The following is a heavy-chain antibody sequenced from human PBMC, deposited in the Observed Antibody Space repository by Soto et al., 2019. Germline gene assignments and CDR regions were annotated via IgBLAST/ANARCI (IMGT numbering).Heavy chain of an antibody. Sequence: PETLRLTCSVSGGSTRKFYWRWIRKTVGKGLEWMGRVYATGTSDYNPSLRSRIAMSVDISKKTFSLRLRSVTAADTGVYYCVRDGSKTLRDCFDPWCQGILVT. V-gene: IGHV4-4*07. D-gene: IGHD4-17*01. CDR1: GGSTRKFY. J-gene: IGHJ5*02. CDR2: VYATGTS. CDR3: VRDGSKTLRDCFDP.